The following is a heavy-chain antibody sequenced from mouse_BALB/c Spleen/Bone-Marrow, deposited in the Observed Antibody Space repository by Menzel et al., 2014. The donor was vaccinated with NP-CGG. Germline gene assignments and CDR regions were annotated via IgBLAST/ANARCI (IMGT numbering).Heavy chain of an antibody. D-gene: IGHD1-1*01. CDR1: GFSLTTYG. CDR2: IWSGGST. V-gene: IGHV2-2*02. J-gene: IGHJ1*01. CDR3: ARINYGSRRYWYFDV. Sequence: VQLVESGPGLVQPSQSLSITCTVSGFSLTTYGVHWVRQSPGKGLEWLGVIWSGGSTDYNAAFISRLSISKDNSKSQVFFKMNGLQANDTAIYYCARINYGSRRYWYFDVWGAGTTVTVSS.